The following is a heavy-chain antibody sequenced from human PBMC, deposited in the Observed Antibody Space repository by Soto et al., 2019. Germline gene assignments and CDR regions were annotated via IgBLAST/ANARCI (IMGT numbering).Heavy chain of an antibody. CDR1: GGTFSSYT. CDR2: IIPIFGVT. Sequence: QVQVVQSGAEVKKPGSSVKVSCQASGGTFSSYTITWVRQAPGQGLEWLGRIIPIFGVTNYAQKFQDRLTMSADRPTTTAYMELSSLTSADTAVYYCVRDWESTTQTWGFGDSWGQGTLVTVSS. D-gene: IGHD3-10*01. V-gene: IGHV1-69*04. CDR3: VRDWESTTQTWGFGDS. J-gene: IGHJ4*02.